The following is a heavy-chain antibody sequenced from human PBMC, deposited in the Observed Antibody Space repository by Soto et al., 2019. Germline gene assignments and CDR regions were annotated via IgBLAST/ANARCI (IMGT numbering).Heavy chain of an antibody. CDR3: ARSGIGVAGPFAY. CDR2: IQPGDSDS. Sequence: EVQLVQSGAEVKTPGESLKISCKGSGYRFSTYWIGWVRQKPGKGLEWMGIIQPGDSDSRYSPSFQGQVTISADKSITTAYVQWSSLKASDTALYYCARSGIGVAGPFAYWGQGTLVTVSS. D-gene: IGHD6-19*01. J-gene: IGHJ4*02. V-gene: IGHV5-51*01. CDR1: GYRFSTYW.